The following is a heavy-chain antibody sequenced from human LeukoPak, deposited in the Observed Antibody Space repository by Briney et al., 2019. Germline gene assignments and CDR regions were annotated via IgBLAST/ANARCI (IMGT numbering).Heavy chain of an antibody. CDR2: IYYSGNT. J-gene: IGHJ4*02. CDR1: GASISSYY. D-gene: IGHD6-13*01. V-gene: IGHV4-59*01. CDR3: ARVGSHCFDC. Sequence: PSETLSLTCTVSGASISSYYWSWIRQPPGKGLEWIGYIYYSGNTNCNPSLESRVTISVDTSKNQFSLKPSSVTAADTAVYYCARVGSHCFDCWGQGTLVTVSS.